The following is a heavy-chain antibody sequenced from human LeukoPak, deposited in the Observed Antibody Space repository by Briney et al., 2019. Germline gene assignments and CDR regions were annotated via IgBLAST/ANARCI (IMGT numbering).Heavy chain of an antibody. J-gene: IGHJ5*02. D-gene: IGHD3-10*01. Sequence: GGSLRLTCEASGFTFSRYAMHWVRQAPGKGLEWMAIIAHDGNSAVYADSVKGRLTLSRDNSKNTLYLQMNSLSAEDTAVYYCAREVSLYYGKSGWFDPWGQGALVHV. CDR2: IAHDGNSA. CDR1: GFTFSRYA. V-gene: IGHV3-30*04. CDR3: AREVSLYYGKSGWFDP.